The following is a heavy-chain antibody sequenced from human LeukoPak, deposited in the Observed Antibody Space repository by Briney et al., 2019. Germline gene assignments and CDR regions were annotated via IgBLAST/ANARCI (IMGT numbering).Heavy chain of an antibody. D-gene: IGHD1-14*01. CDR2: IKQDGSEK. CDR1: GFTFSSRDW. J-gene: IGHJ4*02. CDR3: TRLSAMLRGPEPIYYFDS. V-gene: IGHV3-7*01. Sequence: GGSLRLSCVASGFTFSSRDWMTWVRQAPGRGLEWVANIKQDGSEKFYVDSLKGRFTISRDNSKNSLFLQMNRLRVEDTAMYYCTRLSAMLRGPEPIYYFDSWGQGTLVTVSS.